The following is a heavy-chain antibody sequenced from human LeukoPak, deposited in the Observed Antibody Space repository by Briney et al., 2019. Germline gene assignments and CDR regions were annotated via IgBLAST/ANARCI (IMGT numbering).Heavy chain of an antibody. CDR3: ARGSKGRFLEWLGFQARQYYYGMDV. D-gene: IGHD3-3*01. CDR1: GYTFTGYY. Sequence: GASVKVSCKASGYTFTGYYMHWVRQAPGQGLEWMGWINPNSGGTNYAQKFQGRVTMTRDTSISTAYMELSSLRSEDTAVYYCARGSKGRFLEWLGFQARQYYYGMDVWGQGTTVTVSS. CDR2: INPNSGGT. V-gene: IGHV1-2*02. J-gene: IGHJ6*02.